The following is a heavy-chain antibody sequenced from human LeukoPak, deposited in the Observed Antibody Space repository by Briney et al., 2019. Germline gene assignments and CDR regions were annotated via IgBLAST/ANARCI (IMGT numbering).Heavy chain of an antibody. CDR3: ARPSRWETPWFDP. D-gene: IGHD1-26*01. J-gene: IGHJ5*02. CDR2: INHSGST. Sequence: SETLSLTCAVYGGSFSGYYWSWIRQPPGKGLEWIGEINHSGSTNYNPSLKSRVTISVDTSKNQFSLKLSSVTAADTAVYYCARPSRWETPWFDPWGQGTLVTVSS. CDR1: GGSFSGYY. V-gene: IGHV4-34*01.